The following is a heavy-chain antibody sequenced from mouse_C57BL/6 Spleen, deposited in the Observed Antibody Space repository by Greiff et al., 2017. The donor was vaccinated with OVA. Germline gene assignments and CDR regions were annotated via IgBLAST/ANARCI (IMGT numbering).Heavy chain of an antibody. CDR1: GYAFSSSW. CDR3: ARDGYDYDDGYAMDY. D-gene: IGHD2-4*01. Sequence: VQLQESGPELVKPGASVKLSCKASGYAFSSSWMNWVKQRPGKGLEWIGRIYPGDGDTNYNGKFKGKATLTAAKSSSTAYMQLSSLTSEDSAVYFCARDGYDYDDGYAMDYWGQGTSVTVSS. CDR2: IYPGDGDT. J-gene: IGHJ4*01. V-gene: IGHV1-82*01.